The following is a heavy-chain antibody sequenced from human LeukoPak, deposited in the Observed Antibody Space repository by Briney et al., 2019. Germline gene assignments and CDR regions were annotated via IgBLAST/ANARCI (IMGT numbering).Heavy chain of an antibody. CDR1: GFTFGDYA. CDR3: SRVDGGGSAWYEDF. CDR2: IRSKVYGGTP. V-gene: IGHV3-49*04. Sequence: GRSLRLSCTASGFTFGDYAMTWVRQAPGKGLEWVGFIRSKVYGGTPEYAASVKGRFTIARDDSKSVAYLQMNYLKTEDTAVYYCSRVDGGGSAWYEDFWGQGTLVTVSS. D-gene: IGHD6-19*01. J-gene: IGHJ4*02.